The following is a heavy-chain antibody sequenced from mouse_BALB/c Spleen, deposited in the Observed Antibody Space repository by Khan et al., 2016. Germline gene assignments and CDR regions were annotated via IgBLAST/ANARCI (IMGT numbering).Heavy chain of an antibody. CDR1: GFNIKDTY. CDR3: ARSPYDYDVGFAY. J-gene: IGHJ3*01. V-gene: IGHV14-3*02. CDR2: IDPANGNT. D-gene: IGHD2-4*01. Sequence: VQLQQSGAELVKPGASVKLSCTASGFNIKDTYMHWVKQRPEQGLEWIGRIDPANGNTKYDPKFQGKATITADTSSNKAYRQLSSLTSEDTAVYYCARSPYDYDVGFAYWGQGTLVTVSA.